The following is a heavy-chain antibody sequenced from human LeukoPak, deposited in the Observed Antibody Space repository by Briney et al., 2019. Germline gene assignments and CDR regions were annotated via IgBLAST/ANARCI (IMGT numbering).Heavy chain of an antibody. CDR2: LNSDGRGT. CDR1: GFTLSSYW. Sequence: PGGSLRLSCAASGFTLSSYWMHWVRQAPGKGLVWVSRLNSDGRGTGYADSVKGRFTISRDNAKNTLYLQMNGLRAEDTAVYYCARETAAGLGYWGQGTLVTVSS. J-gene: IGHJ4*02. D-gene: IGHD6-13*01. CDR3: ARETAAGLGY. V-gene: IGHV3-74*01.